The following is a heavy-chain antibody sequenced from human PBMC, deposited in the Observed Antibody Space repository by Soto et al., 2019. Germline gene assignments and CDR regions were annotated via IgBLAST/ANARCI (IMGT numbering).Heavy chain of an antibody. CDR3: ARAFPEQWLVGYFDY. V-gene: IGHV4-34*01. CDR1: GGSFSGYY. D-gene: IGHD6-19*01. J-gene: IGHJ4*02. Sequence: SETLSLTCAVYGGSFSGYYWSWIRQPPGKGLEWIGEINHSGSTNYNPSLKSRVTISVDTSKNQFSLKLSSVTAADTAVYYCARAFPEQWLVGYFDYWGQGTLVTVS. CDR2: INHSGST.